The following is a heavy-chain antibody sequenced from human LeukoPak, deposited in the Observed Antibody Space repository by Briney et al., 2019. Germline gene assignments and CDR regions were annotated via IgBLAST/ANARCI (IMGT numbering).Heavy chain of an antibody. Sequence: SETLSLTCAVYGGSFSGYYWSWIRQPPGKGLEWIGEINHSGSTNYNPSLKSRVTISVDTSKNQFSLKLSSVTAADTAVYYCAREDSSGYYAGIKYYYYGMDVWGQGTTVTVSS. J-gene: IGHJ6*02. CDR3: AREDSSGYYAGIKYYYYGMDV. V-gene: IGHV4-34*01. D-gene: IGHD3-22*01. CDR2: INHSGST. CDR1: GGSFSGYY.